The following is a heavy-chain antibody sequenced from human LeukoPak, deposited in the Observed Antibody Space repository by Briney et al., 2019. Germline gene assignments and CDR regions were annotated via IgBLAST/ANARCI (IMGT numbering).Heavy chain of an antibody. CDR2: ISGSGGST. D-gene: IGHD3-22*01. CDR1: GFTFSSYA. J-gene: IGHJ4*02. CDR3: ARNRPDSSGYYYGYYFDY. Sequence: PGGSLRLSCAASGFTFSSYAMSWVRQAPGKGLEWVSAISGSGGSTYYADSVKGRFTISRDNSKNTLYLQMNSLRAEDTAVYYCARNRPDSSGYYYGYYFDYWGQGTLVTVSS. V-gene: IGHV3-23*01.